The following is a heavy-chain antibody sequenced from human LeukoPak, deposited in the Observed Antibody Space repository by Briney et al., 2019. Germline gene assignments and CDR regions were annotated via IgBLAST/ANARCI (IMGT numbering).Heavy chain of an antibody. CDR1: GYSFSSFY. J-gene: IGHJ3*02. V-gene: IGHV5-51*01. CDR3: ARRYYDKRAFDI. Sequence: GESLEISCQGSGYSFSSFYIGWVRQLPGKGLGWMGNIFPADSDTTYSPSFQGQVTMSADKSISTAYLQWSSLKASDTGMYYCARRYYDKRAFDIWGQGTMVTVSS. CDR2: IFPADSDT. D-gene: IGHD3-22*01.